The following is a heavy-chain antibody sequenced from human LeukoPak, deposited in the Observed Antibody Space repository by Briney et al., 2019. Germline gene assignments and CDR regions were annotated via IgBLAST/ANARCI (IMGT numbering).Heavy chain of an antibody. V-gene: IGHV1-18*01. CDR3: ARDPPRIVVVVAATNYYGMDV. J-gene: IGHJ6*02. D-gene: IGHD2-15*01. CDR1: GYTFTSYG. CDR2: ISAYNGNT. Sequence: GASVTVFCTASGYTFTSYGISWVRQAPGQGLEWMGWISAYNGNTNYAQKLQGRVTMTTDTSTSTAYMELRSLRSDDTAVYYCARDPPRIVVVVAATNYYGMDVWGQGTTVTVSS.